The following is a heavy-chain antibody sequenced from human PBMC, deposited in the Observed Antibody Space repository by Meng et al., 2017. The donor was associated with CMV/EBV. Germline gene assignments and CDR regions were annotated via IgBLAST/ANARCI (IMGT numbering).Heavy chain of an antibody. J-gene: IGHJ5*02. D-gene: IGHD3/OR15-3a*01. CDR1: GFTFNSYG. CDR3: AKTKTQNVQVGRTGWFDP. Sequence: GESLKISCAASGFTFNSYGMHWVRQAPGKGLEWVAFIQYDGIDKYHADSVKGRFTISRDNSKSTLYLQMNSLRAEDTALYYCAKTKTQNVQVGRTGWFDPWGQGALVTVSS. CDR2: IQYDGIDK. V-gene: IGHV3-30*02.